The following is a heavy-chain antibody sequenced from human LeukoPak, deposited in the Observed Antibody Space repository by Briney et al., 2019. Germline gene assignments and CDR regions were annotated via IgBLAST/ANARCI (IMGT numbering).Heavy chain of an antibody. CDR3: ANEGPPTFLDY. CDR1: GFTFSSYG. V-gene: IGHV3-30*02. J-gene: IGHJ4*02. Sequence: PGGSLRLSCAASGFTFSSYGMHWVRQAPGKGLEWVAFIRYDGGNKYYADSVKGRFTISRDNSKNTLYLQMNSLRAEDTAVYYCANEGPPTFLDYWGQGTLVTVSS. D-gene: IGHD3-16*01. CDR2: IRYDGGNK.